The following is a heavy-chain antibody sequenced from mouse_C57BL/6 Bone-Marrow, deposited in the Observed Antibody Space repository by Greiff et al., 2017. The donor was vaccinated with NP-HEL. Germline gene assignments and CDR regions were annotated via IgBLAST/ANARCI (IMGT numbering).Heavy chain of an antibody. CDR1: GFNFQADY. Sequence: EVQLQQSAAELVRPGASVKLSCPASGFNFQADYLPWVQQRPEQGLEWIGWIDPENGDTDYPSKFQGKATITADTSSNTAYLQLSSLTSEDTAVYYCKKLFDYWGQGTTLTVSS. CDR3: KKLFDY. V-gene: IGHV14-4*01. D-gene: IGHD4-1*01. J-gene: IGHJ2*01. CDR2: IDPENGDT.